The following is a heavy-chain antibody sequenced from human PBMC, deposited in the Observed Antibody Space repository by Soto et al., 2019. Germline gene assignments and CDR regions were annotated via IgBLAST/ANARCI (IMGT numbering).Heavy chain of an antibody. Sequence: QVQLVESGGGGVQPGRSLRLSCAASGFTFSSYGMHWVRQVPGKGLEWVAVISYDESNKYYADSVKGRFTISRDNSKNTLYLQMNSLRAEDTAVYYCTKGVVVITSYFQHWGQGTLVTVSS. J-gene: IGHJ1*01. V-gene: IGHV3-30*18. D-gene: IGHD3-22*01. CDR2: ISYDESNK. CDR1: GFTFSSYG. CDR3: TKGVVVITSYFQH.